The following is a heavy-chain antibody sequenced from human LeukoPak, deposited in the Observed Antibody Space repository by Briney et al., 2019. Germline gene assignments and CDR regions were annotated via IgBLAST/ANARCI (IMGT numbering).Heavy chain of an antibody. D-gene: IGHD6-25*01. CDR2: VSAYNGNT. CDR3: GRHDGGSGWPWLGIDY. J-gene: IGHJ4*02. Sequence: ASVKVSCKASGYTFTSYGISWVRQAPGQGLEWMGWVSAYNGNTNYAQKFQGRVTMTTDTPTSTVYMELRSLRSDDTAVYYCGRHDGGSGWPWLGIDYWGQGTLVSVSS. CDR1: GYTFTSYG. V-gene: IGHV1-18*01.